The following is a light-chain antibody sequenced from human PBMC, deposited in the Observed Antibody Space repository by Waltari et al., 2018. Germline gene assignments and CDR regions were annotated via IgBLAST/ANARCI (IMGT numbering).Light chain of an antibody. CDR1: QSINTW. J-gene: IGKJ1*01. CDR3: QQYNSYST. Sequence: DIQMTLSPSTLSASVGDRVIITCRASQSINTWLAWYQQKPGKAPRVLIYRASSLETGVPSRFSGSGSGTEFTLTISGLQPDDFATYYCQQYNSYSTFGQGTRVEIK. V-gene: IGKV1-5*03. CDR2: RAS.